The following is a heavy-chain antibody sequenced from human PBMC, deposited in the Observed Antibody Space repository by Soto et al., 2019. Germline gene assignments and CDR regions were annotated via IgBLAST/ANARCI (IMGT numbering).Heavy chain of an antibody. Sequence: SETLFPTFAVYGASFSAYYRRWIRQPPGTGLEWNGEIKHSGSTNYNPSLKSRVTISVDTSKNQFSLKLSSVPAADTAVYYCAIGRIAARPFNYCGQGTLVTV. CDR1: GASFSAYY. CDR2: IKHSGST. CDR3: AIGRIAARPFNY. J-gene: IGHJ4*02. V-gene: IGHV4-34*01. D-gene: IGHD6-6*01.